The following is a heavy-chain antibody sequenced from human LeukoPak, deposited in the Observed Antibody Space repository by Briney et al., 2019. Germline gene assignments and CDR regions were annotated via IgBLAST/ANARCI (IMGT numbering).Heavy chain of an antibody. J-gene: IGHJ4*02. V-gene: IGHV3-7*01. Sequence: GGSLRLSCAASGFTFTTYWMSWVRQAPGKGLEWVANIKQDGNEKYYVDSVKGRFTISRDNAKNSLYLQMNSLRAEDTAVYYCARGEGVLTPFDYWGQGTLVTVSS. CDR1: GFTFTTYW. CDR2: IKQDGNEK. CDR3: ARGEGVLTPFDY.